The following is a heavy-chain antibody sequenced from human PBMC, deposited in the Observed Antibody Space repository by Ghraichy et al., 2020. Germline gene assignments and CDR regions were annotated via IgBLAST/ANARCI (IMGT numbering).Heavy chain of an antibody. CDR1: GGSISSGSYY. V-gene: IGHV4-61*02. D-gene: IGHD2-8*01. Sequence: SETLSLTCTVTGGSISSGSYYWSWIRQPAGKGLEWIGRIYTSGSTNYNPSLKSRVTISVDTSKNQFSLKLSSVTAADTAVYYCARCMRGDYYDYWGQGTLVTVSS. CDR2: IYTSGST. J-gene: IGHJ4*02. CDR3: ARCMRGDYYDY.